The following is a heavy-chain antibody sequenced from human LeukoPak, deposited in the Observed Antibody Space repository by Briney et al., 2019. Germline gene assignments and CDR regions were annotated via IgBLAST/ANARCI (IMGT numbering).Heavy chain of an antibody. J-gene: IGHJ4*02. D-gene: IGHD6-6*01. Sequence: GGSLRLSCAASGFTFSSYAMSWVRQAPGKELGWVSAISGSGGSTYYADSVKGRFTISRDNSKNTLYLQMNSLRAEDTAVYYCAKEGIAARRGSVDYWGQGTLVTISS. CDR1: GFTFSSYA. CDR3: AKEGIAARRGSVDY. V-gene: IGHV3-23*01. CDR2: ISGSGGST.